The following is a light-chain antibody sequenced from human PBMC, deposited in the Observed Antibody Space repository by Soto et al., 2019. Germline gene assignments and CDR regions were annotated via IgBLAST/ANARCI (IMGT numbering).Light chain of an antibody. J-gene: IGKJ2*01. CDR3: QQYNSIRRT. CDR2: DAS. V-gene: IGKV1-5*01. CDR1: QSISSW. Sequence: DIQMTQSPSTLSASVGDRVTITCRASQSISSWLAWYQQKPGKAPKLLIYDASSLESGVPSRFSGSGSGTEFTLTISSLQPDDFATYYCQQYNSIRRTFGQGTNLEIK.